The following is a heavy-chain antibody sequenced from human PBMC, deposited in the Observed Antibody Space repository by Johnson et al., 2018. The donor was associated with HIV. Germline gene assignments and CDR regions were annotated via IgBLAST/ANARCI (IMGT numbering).Heavy chain of an antibody. Sequence: VQLVESGGGLVQPGGSLRLSCAASGFTFSSYAMSWVRQAPGKGLEWVSVIFSGGSTYYAGSVHGRFTISRDNSKNTLYLQMNSLGAEDTAVYYCARACRDGYTCDAFDIWGQGTMVTVSS. V-gene: IGHV3-66*01. J-gene: IGHJ3*02. D-gene: IGHD5-24*01. CDR3: ARACRDGYTCDAFDI. CDR1: GFTFSSYA. CDR2: IFSGGST.